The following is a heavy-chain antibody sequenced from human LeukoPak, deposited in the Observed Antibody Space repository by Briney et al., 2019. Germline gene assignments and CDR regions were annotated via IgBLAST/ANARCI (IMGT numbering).Heavy chain of an antibody. CDR2: IYYSGST. D-gene: IGHD1-26*01. V-gene: IGHV4-59*08. Sequence: SETLSLTCTVSGGSISSYYWSWIRQPPGKGLEWIGYIYYSGSTNYNPSLKSRVTISVDTSKNQFSLKLSSVTAADTAVYYCARHVKGATPLFYFDYWGQGTLFSVSS. CDR3: ARHVKGATPLFYFDY. CDR1: GGSISSYY. J-gene: IGHJ4*02.